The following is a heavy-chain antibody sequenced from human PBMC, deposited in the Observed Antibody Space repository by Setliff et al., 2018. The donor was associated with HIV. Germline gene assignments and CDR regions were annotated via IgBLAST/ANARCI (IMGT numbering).Heavy chain of an antibody. CDR3: ASPRGYCSGGTCHFWYFEL. V-gene: IGHV4-61*02. J-gene: IGHJ2*01. Sequence: PSETLSLTCTVSGDSISSGSYSWSWIRQPAGKGLEWIGRIYTSGSTNYNPSLKSRVTISVETSKNQFSLKLSSVTAADTAVYYCASPRGYCSGGTCHFWYFELWGRGTRVTVSS. CDR1: GDSISSGSYS. D-gene: IGHD2-15*01. CDR2: IYTSGST.